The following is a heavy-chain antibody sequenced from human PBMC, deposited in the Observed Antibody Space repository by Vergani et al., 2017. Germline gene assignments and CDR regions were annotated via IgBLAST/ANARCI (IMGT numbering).Heavy chain of an antibody. V-gene: IGHV4-34*02. D-gene: IGHD3-10*01. CDR3: AVRPRVNLVGGEIVTKRTFDY. J-gene: IGHJ4*02. CDR1: CESFSSFY. CDR2: INNDGHT. Sequence: QVQLQQWGAGVVKPSGTLSLTFAVFCESFSSFYLSWIRQPPGKGLEWIGEINNDGHTNYNPSLESRVTVSRDTAKNQFSLNLMSVTAADTAMYYCAVRPRVNLVGGEIVTKRTFDYWSQGSLVTVSS.